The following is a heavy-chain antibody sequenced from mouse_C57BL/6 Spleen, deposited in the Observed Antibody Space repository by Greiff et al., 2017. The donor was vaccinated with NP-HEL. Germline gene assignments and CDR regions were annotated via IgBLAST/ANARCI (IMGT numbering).Heavy chain of an antibody. J-gene: IGHJ4*01. V-gene: IGHV5-12*01. CDR3: ARPTFITTGYAMDY. CDR1: GFTFSDYY. D-gene: IGHD1-1*01. CDR2: ISNGGGST. Sequence: DVQLVESGGGLVQPGGSLKLSCAASGFTFSDYYMYWVRQTPEKRLEWVAYISNGGGSTYYPDTVKGRFTISRDNAKNTLYLQMSRLKSEDTAMYYCARPTFITTGYAMDYWGQGTSVTVSS.